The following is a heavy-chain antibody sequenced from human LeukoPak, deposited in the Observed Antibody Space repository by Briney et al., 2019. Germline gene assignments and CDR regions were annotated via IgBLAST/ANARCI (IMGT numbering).Heavy chain of an antibody. Sequence: SETLSLTCTVSGGSISSYYWSWIRQPPGKGLERIGYIYYSGSTNYNPSLKSRVTISVDTSKNQFSLKLSSVTAADTAVYYCARADGVTMVRGVFPWFDPWGQGTLVTVSS. CDR1: GGSISSYY. D-gene: IGHD3-10*01. CDR3: ARADGVTMVRGVFPWFDP. J-gene: IGHJ5*02. V-gene: IGHV4-59*01. CDR2: IYYSGST.